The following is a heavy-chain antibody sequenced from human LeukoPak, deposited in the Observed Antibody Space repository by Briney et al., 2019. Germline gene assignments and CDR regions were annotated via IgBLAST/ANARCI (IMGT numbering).Heavy chain of an antibody. CDR2: INPNSGGT. V-gene: IGHV1-2*02. CDR1: GYTFTSYG. CDR3: ARIAAAVA. J-gene: IGHJ5*02. Sequence: GASVKVSCKASGYTFTSYGISWVRQAPGQGLEWMGWINPNSGGTNYAQKFQGRVTMTRDTSISTAYMELSRLRSDDTAVYYCARIAAAVAWGQGTLVTVSS. D-gene: IGHD6-13*01.